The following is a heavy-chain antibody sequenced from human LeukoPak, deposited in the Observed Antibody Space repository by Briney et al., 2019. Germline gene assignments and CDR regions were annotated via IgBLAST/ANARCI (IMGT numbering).Heavy chain of an antibody. J-gene: IGHJ5*02. V-gene: IGHV1-69*13. D-gene: IGHD3-3*01. CDR2: IIPIFGTA. Sequence: SVKVSCKASGGTFSSYAISWVRQAPGQGLEWMGGIIPIFGTANYAQKFQGRVTITADESTSTAYMELSSLRSEDTAVYYCARGQGYDYWSGYSNNWFDPWGQGTLVTVSS. CDR3: ARGQGYDYWSGYSNNWFDP. CDR1: GGTFSSYA.